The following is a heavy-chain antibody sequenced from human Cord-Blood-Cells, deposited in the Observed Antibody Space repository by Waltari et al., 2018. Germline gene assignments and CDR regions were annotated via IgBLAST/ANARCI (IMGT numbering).Heavy chain of an antibody. CDR3: ATEGSGYSGYDKKGSLDY. J-gene: IGHJ4*02. Sequence: QLQLQESGPGLVQPSETLSLTCTVSGGSISSRSYYWGWIRSLPGKGLEWIGSISYSGRTYYTPSLKSRVTISVDTSKNQFSLKLSSVTAADTAVYYCATEGSGYSGYDKKGSLDYWGQGTLVTVSS. CDR1: GGSISSRSYY. D-gene: IGHD5-12*01. CDR2: ISYSGRT. V-gene: IGHV4-39*01.